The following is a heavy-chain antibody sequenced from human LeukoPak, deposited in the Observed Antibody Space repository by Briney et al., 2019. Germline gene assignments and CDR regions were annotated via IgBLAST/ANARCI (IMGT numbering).Heavy chain of an antibody. V-gene: IGHV1-18*01. J-gene: IGHJ4*02. CDR1: GYTFTSYG. D-gene: IGHD3-22*01. CDR3: AHSYDFDSSGYHRPTAI. CDR2: ISAYNGNT. Sequence: GASVKVSCKASGYTFTSYGISLVRQAPGQGLEWMGWISAYNGNTNYAQKLQGRVTMTTDTSTSTAYMELRSLRADDTDMYYCAHSYDFDSSGYHRPTAIWGQGTQVTVSS.